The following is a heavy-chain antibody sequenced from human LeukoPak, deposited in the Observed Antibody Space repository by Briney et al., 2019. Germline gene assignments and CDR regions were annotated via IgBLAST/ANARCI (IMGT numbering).Heavy chain of an antibody. D-gene: IGHD2-2*01. V-gene: IGHV3-72*01. CDR2: TRNKASSYTT. CDR3: ARVHRLYCSSTSCYGSPDY. Sequence: PGGSLRLSCAASGFTFSDHYMDWVRQAPGKGLEWVGPTRNKASSYTTEYAASVKGRFTISRDDSKHPLYLQMNSLRAEDTAVYYCARVHRLYCSSTSCYGSPDYWGEGTLVTVSS. CDR1: GFTFSDHY. J-gene: IGHJ4*02.